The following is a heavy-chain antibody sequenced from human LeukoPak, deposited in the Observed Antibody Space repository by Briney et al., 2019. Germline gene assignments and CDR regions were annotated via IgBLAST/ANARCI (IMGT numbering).Heavy chain of an antibody. CDR2: IYYSGST. D-gene: IGHD3-9*01. CDR3: ASTNYDILTGYYHPCYFDY. J-gene: IGHJ4*02. V-gene: IGHV4-30-4*01. CDR1: GGSISSGDYY. Sequence: PSQTLSLTCTVSGGSISSGDYYWSWIRQPPEKGLEWIGYIYYSGSTYYNPSLKSRVTISVDTSKNQFSLKLSSVTAADTAVYYCASTNYDILTGYYHPCYFDYWGQGTLVTVSS.